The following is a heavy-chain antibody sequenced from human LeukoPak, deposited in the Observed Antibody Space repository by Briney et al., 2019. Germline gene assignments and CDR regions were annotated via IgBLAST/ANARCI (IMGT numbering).Heavy chain of an antibody. V-gene: IGHV3-9*01. CDR3: ATGYSSGWYFYFQY. Sequence: GGSLRLSCAASGFPFDEYAMHWIRQAPGKGLEWVSGISYTSDTIGYVDSVKGRFTISRDNAKNSLYLRMDSLRAEDTAVYYCATGYSSGWYFYFQYWGQGTLVTVSS. J-gene: IGHJ1*01. CDR2: ISYTSDTI. CDR1: GFPFDEYA. D-gene: IGHD6-19*01.